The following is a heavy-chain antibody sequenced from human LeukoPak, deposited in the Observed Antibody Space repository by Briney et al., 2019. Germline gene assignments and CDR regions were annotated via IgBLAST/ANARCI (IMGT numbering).Heavy chain of an antibody. CDR1: GFTFSSYW. Sequence: GGSLRLSCAASGFTFSSYWMTWVRQAPGKGLEWVAVIWYGGSNKYYADSVKGRFTISRDNSKNTLYLQMNSLRAEDTAVYYCARAKGGSSSSLVYYYGMDVWGQGTTVTVSS. V-gene: IGHV3-33*08. CDR3: ARAKGGSSSSLVYYYGMDV. D-gene: IGHD6-6*01. J-gene: IGHJ6*02. CDR2: IWYGGSNK.